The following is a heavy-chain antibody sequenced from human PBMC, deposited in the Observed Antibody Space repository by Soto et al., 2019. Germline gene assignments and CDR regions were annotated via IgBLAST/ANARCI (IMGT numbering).Heavy chain of an antibody. CDR3: AREDYFDSGGFPI. CDR2: IYYSGST. V-gene: IGHV4-59*01. D-gene: IGHD3-22*01. J-gene: IGHJ4*02. Sequence: QVQLQESGPGLVKPSETLSLTCTVSGGSISSYYWSWIRQPPGKGLEWIGYIYYSGSTNYNPSLKSRVTISIDTTNNHFYLKLSYVTAADTAMYYCAREDYFDSGGFPIWGQGTLVTVSS. CDR1: GGSISSYY.